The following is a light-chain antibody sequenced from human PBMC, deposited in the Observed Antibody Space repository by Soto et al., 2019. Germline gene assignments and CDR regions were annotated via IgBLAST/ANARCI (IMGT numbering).Light chain of an antibody. CDR1: SSNIGSNY. CDR3: AAWDDSLSGVV. Sequence: QSVLTQPPSASGTPGQRVTISGSGSSSNIGSNYVYWYQQLPGTAPKLLIYRNNKRPSGVPDRFSGSKSGTSASLAISGLRSEDEADYYCAAWDDSLSGVVFGGGTKLTVL. J-gene: IGLJ2*01. V-gene: IGLV1-47*01. CDR2: RNN.